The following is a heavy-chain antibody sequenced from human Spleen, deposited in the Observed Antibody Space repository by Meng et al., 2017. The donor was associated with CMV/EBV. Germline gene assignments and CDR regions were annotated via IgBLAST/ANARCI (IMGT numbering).Heavy chain of an antibody. CDR3: AKSSGGLAVPLDS. D-gene: IGHD3-3*02. CDR1: GGTFSNFA. J-gene: IGHJ4*02. CDR2: IIPMIDIP. V-gene: IGHV1-69*10. Sequence: SVKVSCKASGGTFSNFAISWVRQAPGQGLEWMGGIIPMIDIPNYAQKMQGRVTITADKFTSTAYMELTSLRFEDTAIYYCAKSSGGLAVPLDSWGQGTLVTVSS.